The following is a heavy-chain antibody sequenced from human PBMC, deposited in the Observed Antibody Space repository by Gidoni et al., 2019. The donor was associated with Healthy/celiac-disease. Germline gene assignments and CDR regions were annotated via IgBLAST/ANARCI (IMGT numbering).Heavy chain of an antibody. Sequence: QVQLVESGGGVVQPGRSLRLSCAAPGFPFSSYAMHWVRQAPGKGLEWVAVISYDGSNKYYADSVKGRFTISRDNSKNTLYLQMNSLRAEDTAVYYCARDKVFYYYYMDVWGKGTTVTVSS. V-gene: IGHV3-30-3*01. J-gene: IGHJ6*03. CDR3: ARDKVFYYYYMDV. CDR1: GFPFSSYA. CDR2: ISYDGSNK.